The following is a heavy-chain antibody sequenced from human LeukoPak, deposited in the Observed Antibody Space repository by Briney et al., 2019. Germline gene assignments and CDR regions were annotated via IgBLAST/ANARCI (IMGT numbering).Heavy chain of an antibody. V-gene: IGHV4-39*07. CDR3: ARDRGAYYGSGMTYNWFDP. CDR1: GGSISSSSYY. CDR2: IYYSGST. D-gene: IGHD3-10*01. J-gene: IGHJ5*02. Sequence: SETLSLTCTVSGGSISSSSYYWGWLRQPPGKGLEGIGSIYYSGSTYYNPYLKSRVTAAVDTSKNQFSLKLSSVPAADPAVYYRARDRGAYYGSGMTYNWFDPWGQGTLVTVSS.